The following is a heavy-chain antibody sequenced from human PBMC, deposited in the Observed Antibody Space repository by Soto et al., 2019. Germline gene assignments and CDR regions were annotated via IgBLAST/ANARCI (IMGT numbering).Heavy chain of an antibody. V-gene: IGHV1-58*01. J-gene: IGHJ4*02. CDR2: IVVGSGNT. CDR1: GFTFTSSA. CDR3: AAVPYYYDSSGYYTYFDY. D-gene: IGHD3-22*01. Sequence: ASVKVSCKASGFTFTSSAVQWVRQARGQRLEWIGWIVVGSGNTNYAQKFQERVTITRDMSTSTAYMELSSLRSEDTAVYYCAAVPYYYDSSGYYTYFDYWGQGTLVTVSS.